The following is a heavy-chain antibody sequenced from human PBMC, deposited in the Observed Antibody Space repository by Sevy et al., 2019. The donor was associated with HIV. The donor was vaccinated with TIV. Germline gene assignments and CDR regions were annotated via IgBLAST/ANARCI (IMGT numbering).Heavy chain of an antibody. CDR3: ARDIGDWFDP. CDR1: GFTFSSYA. V-gene: IGHV3-30-3*01. Sequence: GGSLRLSCAASGFTFSSYAMHWVRQAPGKGLEWVAVISYDGSNKYYADSVKGRFTISRDNSKNTLYLQMNSLRAEDTAVYYCARDIGDWFDPWGQGTLVTVSS. CDR2: ISYDGSNK. J-gene: IGHJ5*02. D-gene: IGHD3-16*02.